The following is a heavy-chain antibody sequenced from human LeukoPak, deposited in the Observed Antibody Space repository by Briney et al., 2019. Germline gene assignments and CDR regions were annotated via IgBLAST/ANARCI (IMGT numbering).Heavy chain of an antibody. CDR3: STTIRGWYGVGDY. J-gene: IGHJ4*02. D-gene: IGHD6-19*01. V-gene: IGHV4-39*01. CDR2: SPCSGST. Sequence: PSETLSLTCTVSGGSISSSSYSWGWLRQPPGKGLEYIGSSPCSGSTYYNPSLKSRVTISVDTSKNQFSLNLNSVTAADTAVYYCSTTIRGWYGVGDYWGQGVLVTVSS. CDR1: GGSISSSSYS.